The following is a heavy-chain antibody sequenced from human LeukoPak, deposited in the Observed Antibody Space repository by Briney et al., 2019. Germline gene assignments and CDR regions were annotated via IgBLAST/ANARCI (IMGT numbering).Heavy chain of an antibody. D-gene: IGHD4-17*01. CDR3: ARSLNDYGDAFDI. V-gene: IGHV4-59*08. Sequence: SETLSLTCTVSGGSISSYYWSWIRQPPGKGLEWIGYIYCSGSTNYNPSLKSRVTISVDTSKNQFSLKLSSVTAADTAVYYCARSLNDYGDAFDIWGQGTTVTVSS. J-gene: IGHJ3*02. CDR1: GGSISSYY. CDR2: IYCSGST.